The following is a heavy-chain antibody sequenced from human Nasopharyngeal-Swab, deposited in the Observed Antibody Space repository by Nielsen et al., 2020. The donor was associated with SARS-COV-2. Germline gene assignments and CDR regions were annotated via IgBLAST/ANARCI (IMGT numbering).Heavy chain of an antibody. Sequence: GGSLRLSCAASGFTFRSYAISWVRKAPGKGLEWVSVSSGSDHTPYYADSANGRFTISRDTSKNTVNLQMNSLRVEDTAIYYCAKDRDSGDDSDDYYHYYGMDVWGQGTTVTVFS. D-gene: IGHD5-12*01. CDR1: GFTFRSYA. CDR3: AKDRDSGDDSDDYYHYYGMDV. CDR2: SSGSDHTP. J-gene: IGHJ6*02. V-gene: IGHV3-23*01.